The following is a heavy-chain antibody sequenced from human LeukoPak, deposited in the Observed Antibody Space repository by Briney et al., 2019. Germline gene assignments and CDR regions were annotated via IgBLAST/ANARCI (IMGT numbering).Heavy chain of an antibody. CDR3: ARLEWLPDAFDI. J-gene: IGHJ3*02. CDR1: GGSISSYY. CDR2: IYYSGST. Sequence: SETLSLTCTVSGGSISSYYWSWIRQPPGKGLEWIGYIYYSGSTNYNPSLKSRVTISVDTSKNQFSLKLSSVTAADTAVYYCARLEWLPDAFDIWGQGTMVTVSS. V-gene: IGHV4-59*01. D-gene: IGHD3-3*01.